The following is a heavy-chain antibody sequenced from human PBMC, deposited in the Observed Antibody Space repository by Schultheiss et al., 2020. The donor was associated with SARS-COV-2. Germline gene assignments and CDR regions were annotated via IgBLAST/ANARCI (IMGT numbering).Heavy chain of an antibody. J-gene: IGHJ4*02. V-gene: IGHV4-34*09. CDR2: INHSGST. Sequence: SQTLSLTCAVYGGSFSGYYWSWIRQPPGKGLEWIGEINHSGSTNYNPSLKSRVTISVDTSKNQFSLKLSSVTAADTAVYYCARVTKGGVYCSGGSCYSDYFDYWGQGTLVTVSS. CDR1: GGSFSGYY. CDR3: ARVTKGGVYCSGGSCYSDYFDY. D-gene: IGHD2-15*01.